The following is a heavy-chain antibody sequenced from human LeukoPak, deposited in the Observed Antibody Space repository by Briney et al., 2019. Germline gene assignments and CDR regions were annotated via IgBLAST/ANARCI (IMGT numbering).Heavy chain of an antibody. V-gene: IGHV4-4*07. CDR2: IYTTGHA. J-gene: IGHJ4*02. D-gene: IGHD5-18*01. CDR3: ARHGYTASHFFLDY. CDR1: SGSINSYY. Sequence: SETLSLTCSVSSGSINSYYWGWVRQPAGRGLEWIGRIYTTGHADYDPSLQSRVTMLVDTSQKQFSLNLRSVTAADTAFYFCARHGYTASHFFLDYWSQGTLVTVSS.